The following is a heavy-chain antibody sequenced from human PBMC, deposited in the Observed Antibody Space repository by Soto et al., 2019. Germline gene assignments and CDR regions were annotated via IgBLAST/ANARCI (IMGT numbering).Heavy chain of an antibody. CDR3: ARGVVPAAMDFDY. V-gene: IGHV4-59*08. D-gene: IGHD2-2*01. Sequence: PSETLSLTCTVSGGSISSYYWSWIRQPPGKGLEWIGYIYYSGSTNYNPSLKSRVTISVDTSKNQFSLKLSSVTAADTAVYYCARGVVPAAMDFDYWGQGTLVTVSS. CDR2: IYYSGST. CDR1: GGSISSYY. J-gene: IGHJ4*02.